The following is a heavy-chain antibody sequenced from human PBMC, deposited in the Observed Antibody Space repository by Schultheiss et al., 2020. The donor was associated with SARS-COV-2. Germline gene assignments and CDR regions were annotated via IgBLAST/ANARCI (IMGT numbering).Heavy chain of an antibody. J-gene: IGHJ4*02. D-gene: IGHD6-6*01. CDR1: GGSISSSSYY. CDR2: IYASGST. Sequence: SETLSLTCTVSGGSISSSSYYWSWLRQPAGKGLEWIGYIYASGSTNYNPSLKSRVTISVDTSKNQFSLKLSSVTAADTAVYYCASGGYSSSSIWGQGTLVTVSS. V-gene: IGHV4-61*10. CDR3: ASGGYSSSSI.